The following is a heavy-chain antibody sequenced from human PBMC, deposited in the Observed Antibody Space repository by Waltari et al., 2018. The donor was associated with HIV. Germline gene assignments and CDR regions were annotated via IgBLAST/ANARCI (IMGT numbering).Heavy chain of an antibody. D-gene: IGHD3-22*01. CDR2: ISYDGSNK. CDR3: AKDPYYYDSSGYADYFDY. V-gene: IGHV3-30*18. J-gene: IGHJ4*02. Sequence: QVQLVESGGGVVQPGRSLRLSCAASGFTFSSYGMHGVRQAPGKGLEWVAVISYDGSNKYYADSMKGRFTISRDNSKNTLYLQMNSLRAEDTAVYYCAKDPYYYDSSGYADYFDYWGQGTLVTVSS. CDR1: GFTFSSYG.